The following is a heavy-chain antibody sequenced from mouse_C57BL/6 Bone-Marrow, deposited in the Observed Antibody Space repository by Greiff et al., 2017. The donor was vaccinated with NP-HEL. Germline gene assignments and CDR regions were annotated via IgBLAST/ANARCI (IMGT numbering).Heavy chain of an antibody. V-gene: IGHV5-4*01. Sequence: EVKLVESGGGLVKPGGSLKLSCAASGFTFSSYAMSWVRQTPEKRLEWVATISDGGSYTYYPDNVKGRFTISRDNAKNNLYLQMSHLKSEDTAMYYCAREDSNYVHWYFDVWGTGTTVTVSS. CDR3: AREDSNYVHWYFDV. J-gene: IGHJ1*03. D-gene: IGHD2-5*01. CDR2: ISDGGSYT. CDR1: GFTFSSYA.